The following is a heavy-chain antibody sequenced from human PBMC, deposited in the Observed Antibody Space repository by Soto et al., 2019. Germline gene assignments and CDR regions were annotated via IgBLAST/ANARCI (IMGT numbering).Heavy chain of an antibody. Sequence: QVQLQESGPGLVKPSQTLSLTCTVSGGSISDGAYYWSWIRQPPGKGLEWIGHIYNRGNTYNNPPLSSRLTISLDTSKSMFSLNLNSVTAADTAVYYCASGLSGEKVDQWGQGTLVTVSS. CDR3: ASGLSGEKVDQ. CDR1: GGSISDGAYY. CDR2: IYNRGNT. J-gene: IGHJ4*02. D-gene: IGHD2-21*01. V-gene: IGHV4-30-4*01.